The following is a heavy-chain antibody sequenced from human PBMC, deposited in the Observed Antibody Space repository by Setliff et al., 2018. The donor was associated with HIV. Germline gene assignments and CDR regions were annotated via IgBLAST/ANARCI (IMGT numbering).Heavy chain of an antibody. Sequence: LSLTCTVSGGSISSYYWSWIRQPPGKGLEWIGYIYYSGSTNYNPSLKSRVTISVDTSKNQFSLKLSSVTAADTAVYYCARATSAKTYYYDSSGYSYAFDIWGQGTMVTVSS. V-gene: IGHV4-59*01. CDR3: ARATSAKTYYYDSSGYSYAFDI. CDR1: GGSISSYY. D-gene: IGHD3-22*01. CDR2: IYYSGST. J-gene: IGHJ3*02.